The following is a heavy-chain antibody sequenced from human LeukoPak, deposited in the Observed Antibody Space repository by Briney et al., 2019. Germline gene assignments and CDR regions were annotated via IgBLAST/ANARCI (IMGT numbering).Heavy chain of an antibody. CDR1: GYIFTGYH. CDR2: INPNSGDT. CDR3: ARDDGLDY. V-gene: IGHV1-2*02. Sequence: ASVKVSCKASGYIFTGYHMHWGRQAPGQGLEWMGWINPNSGDTNYAQKFQGRVTMTTDTSISTAYMDLSGLRSDDTAVYYCARDDGLDYWGQGTLVTVSS. J-gene: IGHJ4*02.